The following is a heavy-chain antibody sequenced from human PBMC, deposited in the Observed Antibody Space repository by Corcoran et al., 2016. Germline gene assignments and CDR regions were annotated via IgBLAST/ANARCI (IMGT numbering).Heavy chain of an antibody. CDR3: ARGTWELRREDYSDY. V-gene: IGHV3-33*01. D-gene: IGHD1-26*01. Sequence: QVQLVESGGGVVQPGRSLRLSCAASGFTFSSYGMHWVRQAPGKGLEWVAVIWYDGSNKYYADSVKGRFTISRDNSKNTIDLQMNSMRAEGTAVYYCARGTWELRREDYSDYWGQGTLVTVSS. J-gene: IGHJ4*02. CDR2: IWYDGSNK. CDR1: GFTFSSYG.